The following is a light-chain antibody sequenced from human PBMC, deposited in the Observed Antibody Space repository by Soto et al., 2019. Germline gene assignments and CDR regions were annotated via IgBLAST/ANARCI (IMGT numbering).Light chain of an antibody. CDR2: DAS. CDR3: QQRSNC. CDR1: QSVSSY. V-gene: IGKV3-11*01. Sequence: EILLTQSPATLSLSPGERATLSCRASQSVSSYLAWYQQKPGQAPRLLIYDASNRATGIPARFSGSGSGTDFTLTISSLEPEDFAVYYCQQRSNCFGQGTRLEIK. J-gene: IGKJ5*01.